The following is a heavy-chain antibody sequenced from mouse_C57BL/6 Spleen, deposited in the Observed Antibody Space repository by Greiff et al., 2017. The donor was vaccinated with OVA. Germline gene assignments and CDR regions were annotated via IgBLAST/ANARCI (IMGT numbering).Heavy chain of an antibody. Sequence: VQLQQSGAELVKPGASVKLSCKASGYTFTSYWMHWVKQRPGQGLEWIGMIHPNSGSTNYNEKFKSKATLTVDKSSSTAYMQLSSLTSEDSAVYYCARDRDGYYAAYWGQGTLVTVSA. CDR1: GYTFTSYW. D-gene: IGHD2-3*01. CDR3: ARDRDGYYAAY. V-gene: IGHV1-64*01. CDR2: IHPNSGST. J-gene: IGHJ3*01.